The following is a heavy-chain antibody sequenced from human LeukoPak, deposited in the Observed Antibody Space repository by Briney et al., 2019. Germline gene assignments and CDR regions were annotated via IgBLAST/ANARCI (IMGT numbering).Heavy chain of an antibody. J-gene: IGHJ4*02. CDR3: AKYPASGGYFDY. V-gene: IGHV3-21*04. CDR2: ISSSSSFI. Sequence: GGSLRLSCAASGFTFSTYSMNWVRQAPGKGLEWVSYISSSSSFIYYADSVKGRFTISRDNAKNSLYLQMNSLRAEDTAVFYCAKYPASGGYFDYWGQGTLVTVSS. D-gene: IGHD6-13*01. CDR1: GFTFSTYS.